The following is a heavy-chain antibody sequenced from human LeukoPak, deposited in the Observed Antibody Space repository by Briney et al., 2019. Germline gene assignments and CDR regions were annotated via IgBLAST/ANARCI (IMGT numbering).Heavy chain of an antibody. CDR1: GFTFSSYE. V-gene: IGHV3-48*03. CDR3: ASSGSYLFKDAFDI. J-gene: IGHJ3*02. D-gene: IGHD1-26*01. CDR2: ISSSGSTI. Sequence: EGSLRLSCAASGFTFSSYERNWVRQAPGKGLEWVSYISSSGSTIYYADSAKGRFTISRDNAKNSLYLQMNSLRAEDTAVYYCASSGSYLFKDAFDIWGQGTMVTVSS.